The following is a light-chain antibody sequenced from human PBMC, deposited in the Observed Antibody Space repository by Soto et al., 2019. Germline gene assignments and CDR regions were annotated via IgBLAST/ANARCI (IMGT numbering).Light chain of an antibody. V-gene: IGLV6-57*02. CDR1: GGSLASNY. CDR2: EDN. CDR3: QSVDSSDQGF. Sequence: NFMLTQPHSVSGSPGKTVTISCTGSGGSLASNYVQWYQQRPGRAPTTVIYEDNDRPSGVPNRFSGSVDISSNSAFLTISGLTTEDEADYYCQSVDSSDQGFFGGGTKVTVL. J-gene: IGLJ2*01.